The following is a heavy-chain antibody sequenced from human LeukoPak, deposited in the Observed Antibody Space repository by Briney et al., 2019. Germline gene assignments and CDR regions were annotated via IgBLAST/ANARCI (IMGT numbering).Heavy chain of an antibody. D-gene: IGHD3-22*01. J-gene: IGHJ4*02. Sequence: GGSLRLSCAASGFTFSSYGMHWVRQAPGKGLEWVAVIWYDGSNKYYADSVKGRFTISRDNSKNTLYLQMNSLRAEDTAVYYCARQTGYYYDSSGYSIGYWGQGTLVTVSS. V-gene: IGHV3-33*01. CDR3: ARQTGYYYDSSGYSIGY. CDR2: IWYDGSNK. CDR1: GFTFSSYG.